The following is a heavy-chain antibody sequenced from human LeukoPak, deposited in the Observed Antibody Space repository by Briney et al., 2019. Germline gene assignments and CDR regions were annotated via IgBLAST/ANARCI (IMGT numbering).Heavy chain of an antibody. J-gene: IGHJ4*02. Sequence: PGGSLRLSCAASGFTFNSYAMTWVRLAPGKGLEWVSGITCNGRRTYYADSVKGRFTISRDNSKNTLYLQMNSLRAEDTAVFYCARRDYSDTNDYSPVSDHWGQGTLVTVSS. CDR2: ITCNGRRT. V-gene: IGHV3-23*01. CDR3: ARRDYSDTNDYSPVSDH. D-gene: IGHD3-22*01. CDR1: GFTFNSYA.